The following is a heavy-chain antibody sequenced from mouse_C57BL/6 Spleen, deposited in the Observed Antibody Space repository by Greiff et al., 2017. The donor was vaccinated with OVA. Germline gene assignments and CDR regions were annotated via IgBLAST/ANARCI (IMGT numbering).Heavy chain of an antibody. CDR2: IYPSDSET. CDR1: GYTFTSYW. V-gene: IGHV1-61*01. CDR3: ATGYDGYYVDY. J-gene: IGHJ4*01. Sequence: QVQLQQPGAELVRPGSSVKLSCKASGYTFTSYWMDWVKQRPGQGLEWIGNIYPSDSETHYNQKFKDKATLTVDKSSSTAYMQLSSLTSEDSAVYYCATGYDGYYVDYWGQGTSVTVSS. D-gene: IGHD2-3*01.